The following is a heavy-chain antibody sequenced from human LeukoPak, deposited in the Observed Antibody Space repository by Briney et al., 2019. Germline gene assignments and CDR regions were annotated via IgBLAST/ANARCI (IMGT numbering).Heavy chain of an antibody. CDR3: ARGGWLQLNAFDI. D-gene: IGHD5-24*01. V-gene: IGHV4-34*01. J-gene: IGHJ3*02. CDR2: INHSGST. CDR1: GGSFSGYY. Sequence: SETLSLTCAVYGGSFSGYYWSWIRQPPGKGLEWIGEINHSGSTNYNPSLKSRVTTSVDTSKNQFSLKLSSVTAADTAVYYCARGGWLQLNAFDIWGQGTMVTVSS.